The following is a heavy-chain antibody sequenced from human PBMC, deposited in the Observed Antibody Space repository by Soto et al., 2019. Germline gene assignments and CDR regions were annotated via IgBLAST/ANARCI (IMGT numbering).Heavy chain of an antibody. J-gene: IGHJ4*02. CDR1: GFTFSSYA. CDR2: ISSNGGST. CDR3: VKVGCSSTGCIPVDY. Sequence: GGSLRLSCSASGFTFSSYAMHWVRQAPGKGLEYVSAISSNGGSTYYADSVKGRFTISRDNSKNTLYLQMSSLRAEDTAVYYCVKVGCSSTGCIPVDYWGQGTLVTVSS. D-gene: IGHD2-2*01. V-gene: IGHV3-64D*06.